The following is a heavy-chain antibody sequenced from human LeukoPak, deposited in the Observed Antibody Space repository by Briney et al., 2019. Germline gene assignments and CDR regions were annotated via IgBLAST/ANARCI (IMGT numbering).Heavy chain of an antibody. CDR2: INSDGSSI. CDR3: ARDLSGVTGYTYGRGIDY. Sequence: GGSLRLSCAASGFTFGSYWMHWVRQAPGKGLVWVSRINSDGSSISYADSAKGRFTISRDNAKNTLYLQMNSLRAEDTAVYYCARDLSGVTGYTYGRGIDYWGQGTLVTVSS. J-gene: IGHJ4*02. D-gene: IGHD5-18*01. V-gene: IGHV3-74*01. CDR1: GFTFGSYW.